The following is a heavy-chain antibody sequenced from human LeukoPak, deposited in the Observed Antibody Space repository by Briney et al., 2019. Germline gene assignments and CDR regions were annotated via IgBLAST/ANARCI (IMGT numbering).Heavy chain of an antibody. D-gene: IGHD3-3*01. V-gene: IGHV3-23*01. J-gene: IGHJ4*02. Sequence: PGGSLRLSCAASGFTFSSYAMSWVRQAPGKGLEWVSAISGSGGSTYYADSVKGRFTISRDNSKNTLYLQMNSLRAEDTAVYYCARHEWREIGSFDYWGQGTLVTVSS. CDR2: ISGSGGST. CDR1: GFTFSSYA. CDR3: ARHEWREIGSFDY.